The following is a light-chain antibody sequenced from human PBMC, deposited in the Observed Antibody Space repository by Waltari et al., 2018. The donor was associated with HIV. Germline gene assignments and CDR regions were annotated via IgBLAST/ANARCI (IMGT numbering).Light chain of an antibody. V-gene: IGKV2-28*01. Sequence: MMTQSLLSLAGTRGQPSSICCSTHQRLLYTHEENYLDWYLQKPGQSPQLLIYLCSNRAAGVPDRFSGSGSGTDFTLKISRVEAEDVGVYYCMQALQTPLTVGQGTKLEIK. J-gene: IGKJ2*01. CDR3: MQALQTPLT. CDR2: LCS. CDR1: QRLLYTHEENY.